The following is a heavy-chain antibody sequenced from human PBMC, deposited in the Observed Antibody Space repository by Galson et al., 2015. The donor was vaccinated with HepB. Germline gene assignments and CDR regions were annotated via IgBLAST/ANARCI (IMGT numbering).Heavy chain of an antibody. Sequence: SLRLSCAASGFTFSSYTMNWARQAPGKGLEWISYISASSSTIYYAHSVKGRFTISTDNAKNSLYLQMNSLIAEDTAVYYCARDFRATFGGPNWFDRRGQGTLVTVSS. CDR3: ARDFRATFGGPNWFDR. CDR1: GFTFSSYT. V-gene: IGHV3-48*01. D-gene: IGHD3-3*01. CDR2: ISASSSTI. J-gene: IGHJ5*02.